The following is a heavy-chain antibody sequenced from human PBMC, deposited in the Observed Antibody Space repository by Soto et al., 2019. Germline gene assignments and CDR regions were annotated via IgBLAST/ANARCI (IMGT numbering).Heavy chain of an antibody. CDR3: ANGIVEGVSAADY. CDR2: IISGGDT. D-gene: IGHD3-22*01. J-gene: IGHJ4*02. CDR1: GFIVSTNH. V-gene: IGHV3-66*01. Sequence: EVQLVESGGGLVQPGGSLRLSCAASGFIVSTNHVNWVRQAPGEGLEWVSVIISGGDTFYADSVEGRFTISRDNSKNTVYLQMNSLRAEDTAMYYCANGIVEGVSAADYWGQGTLVTVSS.